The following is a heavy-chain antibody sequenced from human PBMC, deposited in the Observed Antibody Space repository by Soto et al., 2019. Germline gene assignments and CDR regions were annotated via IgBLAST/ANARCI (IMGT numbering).Heavy chain of an antibody. CDR3: ARGGNPSDV. CDR1: GGSFSGYY. V-gene: IGHV4-34*01. CDR2: INHSGST. Sequence: SETLSLTCAVYGGSFSGYYWSWIRQPPGKGLEWIGEINHSGSTNYNPSLKSRVTISVDTSKNQFSLKLSSVTAADTAVYYCARGGNPSDVWGQGTTVTVSS. D-gene: IGHD1-1*01. J-gene: IGHJ6*02.